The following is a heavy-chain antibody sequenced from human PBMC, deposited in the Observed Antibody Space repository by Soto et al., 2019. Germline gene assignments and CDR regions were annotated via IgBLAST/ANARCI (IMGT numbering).Heavy chain of an antibody. Sequence: GASVKVSCKASGYTFTSYYMHWVRQAPGQGLEWMGIINPSGGSTSYAQKFQGRVTMTRDTSTSTVYMELSSLRSEDTAVYYCARDRSGSFIVVVPAAMGVSTYYYYGMDVWGQGTTVTVSS. D-gene: IGHD2-2*01. CDR1: GYTFTSYY. CDR3: ARDRSGSFIVVVPAAMGVSTYYYYGMDV. CDR2: INPSGGST. J-gene: IGHJ6*02. V-gene: IGHV1-46*01.